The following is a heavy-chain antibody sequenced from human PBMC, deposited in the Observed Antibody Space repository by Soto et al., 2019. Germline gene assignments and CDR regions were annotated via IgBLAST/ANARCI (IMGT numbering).Heavy chain of an antibody. V-gene: IGHV4-30-4*01. CDR2: IYYSGST. J-gene: IGHJ5*02. Sequence: SETLSLTCTVSGGSISSGDYYWSWIRQPPGKGLEWIGYIYYSGSTYYNPSLKSRVTISVDTSKNQFSLKLSSVTAADTAVYYCARDSDGTRWKNWFDPWGQGTLVTVSS. CDR3: ARDSDGTRWKNWFDP. CDR1: GGSISSGDYY. D-gene: IGHD1-1*01.